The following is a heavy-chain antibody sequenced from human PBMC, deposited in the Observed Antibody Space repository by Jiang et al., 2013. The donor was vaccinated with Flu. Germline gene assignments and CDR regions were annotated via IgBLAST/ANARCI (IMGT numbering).Heavy chain of an antibody. J-gene: IGHJ4*02. CDR2: SILVTLIP. V-gene: IGHV5-51*01. Sequence: SYWIGWVRQMPGKAWSGWGSSILVTLIPDTSPSFQGQVTISADKSISTAYLQWSSLKASDTAMYYCARGHVEVVTAIPDYWGQGTLVTVSS. CDR3: ARGHVEVVTAIPDY. CDR1: SYW. D-gene: IGHD2-21*02.